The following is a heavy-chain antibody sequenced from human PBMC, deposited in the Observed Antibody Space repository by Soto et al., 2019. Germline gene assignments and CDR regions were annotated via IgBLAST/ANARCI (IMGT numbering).Heavy chain of an antibody. CDR1: GGSISSSSYY. V-gene: IGHV4-39*01. D-gene: IGHD6-19*01. Sequence: QLQLQESGPGLVKPSETLSLTCTVSGGSISSSSYYWGWIRQPPGKGLEWIGSIYYSGSTYYNPSLKSRVTISVDTSKNQFSLKLSSVTAADTAVYYCARLVAGTATVDYWGQGTLVTVSS. J-gene: IGHJ4*02. CDR3: ARLVAGTATVDY. CDR2: IYYSGST.